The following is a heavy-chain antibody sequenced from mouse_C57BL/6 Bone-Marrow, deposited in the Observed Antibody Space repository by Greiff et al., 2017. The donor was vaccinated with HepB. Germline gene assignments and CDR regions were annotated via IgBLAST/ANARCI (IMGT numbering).Heavy chain of an antibody. V-gene: IGHV5-4*01. CDR1: GFTFSSYA. J-gene: IGHJ4*01. CDR2: ISDGGSYT. D-gene: IGHD1-1*02. CDR3: AREGNYGPYGAMDY. Sequence: EVHLVESGGGLVKPGGSLKLSCAASGFTFSSYAMSWVRQTPEKRLEWVATISDGGSYTYYPDNVKGRFTISRDNAKNNLYLQMSHLKSEDTAMYYCAREGNYGPYGAMDYWGQGTSVTVSS.